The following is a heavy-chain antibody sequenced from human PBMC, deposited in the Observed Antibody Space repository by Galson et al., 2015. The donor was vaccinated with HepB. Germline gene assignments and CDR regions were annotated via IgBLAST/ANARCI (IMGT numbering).Heavy chain of an antibody. D-gene: IGHD4-17*01. V-gene: IGHV1-2*06. Sequence: SVKVSCKASGYTFTGYYMHWVRQAPGQGLEWMGRINPNSGGTNYAQKFQGRVTMTRDTSISTAYMELSRLRSDDTAVYYCARAMTTVTTYYYYYMDVWGKGTTVTVSS. CDR2: INPNSGGT. CDR3: ARAMTTVTTYYYYYMDV. CDR1: GYTFTGYY. J-gene: IGHJ6*03.